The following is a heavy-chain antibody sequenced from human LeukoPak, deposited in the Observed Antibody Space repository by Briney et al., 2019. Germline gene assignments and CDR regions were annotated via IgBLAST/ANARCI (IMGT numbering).Heavy chain of an antibody. CDR3: ARAGNNWSFDY. Sequence: PSETLSLTCTVSGDSVSIYYWSWIRQPPGKGLEWIGYTYYRGNTNYNPSLKSRVTMAVDTSKNQFSLKVSSVTAADTAVYYCARAGNNWSFDYWGQGTLVTVSS. CDR1: GDSVSIYY. V-gene: IGHV4-59*02. J-gene: IGHJ4*02. D-gene: IGHD1-1*01. CDR2: TYYRGNT.